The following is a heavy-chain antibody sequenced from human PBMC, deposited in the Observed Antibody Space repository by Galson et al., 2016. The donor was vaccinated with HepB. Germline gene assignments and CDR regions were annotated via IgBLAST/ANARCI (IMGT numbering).Heavy chain of an antibody. V-gene: IGHV3-11*06. CDR1: GFTFNDYY. J-gene: IGHJ4*02. D-gene: IGHD2-15*01. Sequence: SLRLSCAASGFTFNDYYMSWIRQAPGKGLEWISYISGSSGNTNYADSVKGRFTISRDNAKNSLYLQMNSLRTGDSAVYYCARQESGGIYAGAPLDNWGQGTLVTVSS. CDR2: ISGSSGNT. CDR3: ARQESGGIYAGAPLDN.